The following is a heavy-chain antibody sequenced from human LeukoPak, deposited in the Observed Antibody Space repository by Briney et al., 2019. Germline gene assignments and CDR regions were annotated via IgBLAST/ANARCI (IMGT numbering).Heavy chain of an antibody. J-gene: IGHJ4*02. D-gene: IGHD5-12*01. CDR2: IYYGENT. Sequence: SETLSLTCTVSGGSISSYSWSWIRQPPGKGLEWIGYIYYGENTNYNPSLKSRVTMSLATSKNQFSLKLSSVTAADTAVYYCARLYSAYEFDYWGQGTLVTVSS. CDR3: ARLYSAYEFDY. V-gene: IGHV4-59*08. CDR1: GGSISSYS.